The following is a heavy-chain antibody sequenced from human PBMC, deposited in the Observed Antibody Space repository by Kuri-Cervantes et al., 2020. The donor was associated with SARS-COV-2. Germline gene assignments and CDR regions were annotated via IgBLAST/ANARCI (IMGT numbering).Heavy chain of an antibody. V-gene: IGHV4-30-2*01. CDR2: IYHSGST. CDR3: ARDRGAYCSSTSCYFGWFDP. J-gene: IGHJ5*02. CDR1: GGSISSGGYY. Sequence: LRLSCTVSGGSISSGGYYWSWIRQPPGKGLEWIGYIYHSGSTYCNPSLKSRVTISVDRSKNQFSLKLSSVTAADTAVYYCARDRGAYCSSTSCYFGWFDPWGQGTLVTVSS. D-gene: IGHD2-2*01.